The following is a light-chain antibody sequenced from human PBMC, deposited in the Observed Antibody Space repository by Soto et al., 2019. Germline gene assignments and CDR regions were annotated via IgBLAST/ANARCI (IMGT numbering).Light chain of an antibody. CDR3: CSYAGSSPYV. CDR1: SSDVGSYNL. V-gene: IGLV2-23*01. CDR2: EGS. Sequence: QSALTKPASGYGFPGQSITISCTGTSSDVGSYNLVSWYQQHPGKAPKLMIYEGSKRPSGVSNRFSGSKSGNTASLTISGLQAEDEADYYCCSYAGSSPYVFGTGTKVTVL. J-gene: IGLJ1*01.